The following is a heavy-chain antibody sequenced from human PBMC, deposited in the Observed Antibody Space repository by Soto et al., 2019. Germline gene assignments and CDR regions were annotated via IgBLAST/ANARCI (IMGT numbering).Heavy chain of an antibody. J-gene: IGHJ5*02. CDR3: ARRIAAAGTSWFDP. V-gene: IGHV4-31*03. CDR1: GGSISSGGYY. Sequence: QVQLQESGPGLVKPSQTLSLTCTVSGGSISSGGYYWSWIRQHPGKGLEWIGYIYYSGSTYYNPSLKSRVTMSVDTSKNQFSLKLSSVTAADTAVYYCARRIAAAGTSWFDPWGQGTLVTVSS. D-gene: IGHD6-13*01. CDR2: IYYSGST.